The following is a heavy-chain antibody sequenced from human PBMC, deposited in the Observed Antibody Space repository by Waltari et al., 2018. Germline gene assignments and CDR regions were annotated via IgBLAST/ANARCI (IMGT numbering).Heavy chain of an antibody. CDR1: GYTFTGYY. D-gene: IGHD5-12*01. CDR3: ARDLEVALFRRHNSGTGY. Sequence: QVQLVQSGAEVKKPGASVKVSCKASGYTFTGYYMHWVRQAPGQGLEWMGRINPNSGGTNYAQKFQGRVTMTRDTSISTAYMELSRLRSDDTAVYYCARDLEVALFRRHNSGTGYWGQGTLVTVSS. J-gene: IGHJ4*02. CDR2: INPNSGGT. V-gene: IGHV1-2*06.